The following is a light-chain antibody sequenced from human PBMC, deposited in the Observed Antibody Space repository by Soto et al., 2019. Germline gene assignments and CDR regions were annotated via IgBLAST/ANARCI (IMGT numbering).Light chain of an antibody. CDR2: WAS. V-gene: IGKV4-1*01. CDR1: QSLLYSSNNKNY. J-gene: IGKJ4*01. Sequence: DFVMTQSPDSLAVSLGERATINCKSSQSLLYSSNNKNYLAWYQQRPGQPPKLLIYWASTRESGVPDRFSGSGSGTDFTLTISSLQAEDVAIYYCQQYYDSPLTFGGGTKVEIK. CDR3: QQYYDSPLT.